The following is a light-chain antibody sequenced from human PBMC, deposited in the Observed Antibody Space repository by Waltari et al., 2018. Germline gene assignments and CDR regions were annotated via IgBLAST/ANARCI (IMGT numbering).Light chain of an antibody. CDR2: DAS. CDR1: QSVSSY. Sequence: EIVLTQSPATLSLSPGERATLSCRASQSVSSYLAWYQQKPGQAPRLLIYDASNRGTGIPARFSGSGSGTDFTLTISSLEPEDFAVYYCQQRSNWPLGTFGGGTKVEIK. V-gene: IGKV3-11*01. J-gene: IGKJ4*01. CDR3: QQRSNWPLGT.